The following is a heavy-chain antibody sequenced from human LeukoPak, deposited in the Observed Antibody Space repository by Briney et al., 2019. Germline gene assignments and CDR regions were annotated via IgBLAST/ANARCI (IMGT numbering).Heavy chain of an antibody. CDR2: ISRTSSVI. J-gene: IGHJ4*02. CDR3: ARDGYNWADF. D-gene: IGHD5-24*01. V-gene: IGHV3-48*01. CDR1: GFTFDYFA. Sequence: PGGSLRLSCAASGFTFDYFAMNWVRQAPGKGPEWVSYISRTSSVIYYADSVKGRFTVSRDNGEQSLYLQMNSLRVEDTALYYCARDGYNWADFWGQGTLVTVYS.